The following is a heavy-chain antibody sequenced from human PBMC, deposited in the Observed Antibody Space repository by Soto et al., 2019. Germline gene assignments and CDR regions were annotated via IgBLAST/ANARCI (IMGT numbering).Heavy chain of an antibody. J-gene: IGHJ4*02. D-gene: IGHD3-22*01. CDR3: TRYYYESSGYYVY. V-gene: IGHV3-49*04. CDR1: GFNFGNYA. Sequence: GGSLRLSCTGSGFNFGNYALSWVRQAPGKGPERVGFIRSEAYGGTTDYAASVKGRFIISRDDSKSIAYLEINSLQTDDTAVYYCTRYYYESSGYYVYWGQGTLVTVSS. CDR2: IRSEAYGGTT.